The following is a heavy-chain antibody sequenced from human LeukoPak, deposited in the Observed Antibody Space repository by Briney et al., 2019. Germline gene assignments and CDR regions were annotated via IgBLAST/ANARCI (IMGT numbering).Heavy chain of an antibody. D-gene: IGHD7-27*01. V-gene: IGHV4-34*01. CDR3: ARAPLGIDAFDI. CDR1: GGSFSGYY. CDR2: IYHSGST. Sequence: SETLSLTCAVYGGSFSGYYWSWIRQPPGKGLEWIGEIYHSGSTNYNPSLKSRVTISVDKSKNQFSLKLSSVTAADTAVYYCARAPLGIDAFDIWGQGTMVTVSS. J-gene: IGHJ3*02.